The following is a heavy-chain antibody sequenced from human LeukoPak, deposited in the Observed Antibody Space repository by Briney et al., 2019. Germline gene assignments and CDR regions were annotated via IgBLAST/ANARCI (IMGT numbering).Heavy chain of an antibody. CDR3: ARDQSYGSGTDFDY. V-gene: IGHV1-69*13. CDR2: IIPILGTA. CDR1: GGTFSSYA. D-gene: IGHD3-10*01. J-gene: IGHJ4*02. Sequence: SVKVSCKASGGTFSSYAISWVRQAPGQGLEWMGGIIPILGTANYAQKFQGRVTITADESTSTAYMELSSLRSEDTAVYYCARDQSYGSGTDFDYWGQGTLVTVSS.